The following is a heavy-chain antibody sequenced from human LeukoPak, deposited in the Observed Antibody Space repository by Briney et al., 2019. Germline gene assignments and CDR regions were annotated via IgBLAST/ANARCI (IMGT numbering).Heavy chain of an antibody. D-gene: IGHD6-13*01. CDR1: GGSISSYY. V-gene: IGHV4-59*01. CDR3: ARGRIAAAGTYYYYYGMDV. Sequence: SETLSLTCTVSGGSISSYYWSWIRQPPGKGLEWIGYIYYSGSTNYNPSLKSRATISVDTSKNQFSLKLSSVTAADTAVYYCARGRIAAAGTYYYYYGMDVWGQGTTVTVSS. J-gene: IGHJ6*02. CDR2: IYYSGST.